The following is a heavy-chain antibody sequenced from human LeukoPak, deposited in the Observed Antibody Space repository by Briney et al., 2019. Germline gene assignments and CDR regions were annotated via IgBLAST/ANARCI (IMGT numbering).Heavy chain of an antibody. D-gene: IGHD1-26*01. CDR3: ARDTRGSYNYYYYMDV. V-gene: IGHV3-30*04. CDR2: ISYDGSDK. CDR1: GFTFSSYA. Sequence: GGSLRLSCAASGFTFSSYAMHWVRQAPGKGLEWVAVISYDGSDKYYADSVKGRFTISRDNSKNTLYLQMNSLRAEDTAVYYCARDTRGSYNYYYYMDVWGRGTTVTVSS. J-gene: IGHJ6*03.